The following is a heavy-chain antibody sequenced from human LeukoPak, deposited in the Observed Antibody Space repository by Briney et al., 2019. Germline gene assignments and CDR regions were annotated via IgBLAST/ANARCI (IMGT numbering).Heavy chain of an antibody. J-gene: IGHJ4*02. Sequence: GGSLRLSCAASGFTFSSYAMHWVRQAPGKGLEWVAMISYDGTNKYYADSVKGRFTISRDNSQNTLYLQMNSLRAEDTAVYYCARAPFYSGLDFWGKGTLVTVS. CDR2: ISYDGTNK. D-gene: IGHD1-26*01. CDR3: ARAPFYSGLDF. CDR1: GFTFSSYA. V-gene: IGHV3-30-3*01.